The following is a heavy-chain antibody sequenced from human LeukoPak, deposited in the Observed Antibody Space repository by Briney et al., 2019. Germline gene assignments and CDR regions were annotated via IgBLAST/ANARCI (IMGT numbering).Heavy chain of an antibody. V-gene: IGHV3-64*01. CDR2: ISSNGGST. D-gene: IGHD6-13*01. CDR3: ARATIAAAGNWFDP. J-gene: IGHJ5*02. Sequence: GGSLRLSCAASGFTLNNYAMYWVRQAPGKGLESVSGISSNGGSTYYAHSVKGRFTISRDNSKNTLYLQMGSLRGEDTAMYYCARATIAAAGNWFDPWGQGTLVTVSS. CDR1: GFTLNNYA.